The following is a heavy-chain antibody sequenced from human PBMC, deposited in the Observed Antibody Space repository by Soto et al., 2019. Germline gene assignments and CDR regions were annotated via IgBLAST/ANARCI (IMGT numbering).Heavy chain of an antibody. D-gene: IGHD3-10*01. J-gene: IGHJ6*02. CDR2: IYYSGST. Sequence: QVQLQESGPGLVKPSQTLSLTCTVSGGSISSGGYYWSWIRQHPGKGLEWIGYIYYSGSTYYNPSLKSRVTIAVNTSKNQFSLKLSSVTAADTAVYYCARELRFGEDYYGMDVWCQGTTVTVSS. V-gene: IGHV4-31*03. CDR1: GGSISSGGYY. CDR3: ARELRFGEDYYGMDV.